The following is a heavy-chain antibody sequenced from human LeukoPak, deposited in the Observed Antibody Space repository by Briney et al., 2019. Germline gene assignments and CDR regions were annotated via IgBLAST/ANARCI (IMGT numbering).Heavy chain of an antibody. CDR3: ARKSLGIGVVGAFDI. CDR2: IGYDESKK. Sequence: GGSLRLSCEASGFTFNNFGMHWVRQAPGKGLEWVAFIGYDESKKYYAESVKGRFTISRDNSKNTLYLQMNSLRAEDTAVYYCARKSLGIGVVGAFDIWGQGTMVTVSS. V-gene: IGHV3-30*02. CDR1: GFTFNNFG. J-gene: IGHJ3*02. D-gene: IGHD7-27*01.